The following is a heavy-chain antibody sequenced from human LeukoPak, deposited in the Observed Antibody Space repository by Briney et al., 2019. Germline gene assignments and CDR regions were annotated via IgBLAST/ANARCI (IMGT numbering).Heavy chain of an antibody. Sequence: GASVKVSCKASGYTFTSYAMNWVRQAPGQGLEWMGWINTNPGNPTYAQGFTGRFVFSLDTCVSTAYLQISSLKAEDTAVYYCARDTRMNTVGATRGFDYWGQGTLVTVSS. V-gene: IGHV7-4-1*02. D-gene: IGHD1-26*01. CDR3: ARDTRMNTVGATRGFDY. CDR2: INTNPGNP. CDR1: GYTFTSYA. J-gene: IGHJ4*02.